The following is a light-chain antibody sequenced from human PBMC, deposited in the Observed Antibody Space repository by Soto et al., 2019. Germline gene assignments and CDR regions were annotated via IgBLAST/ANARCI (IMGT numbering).Light chain of an antibody. CDR1: QSVSSSY. V-gene: IGKV3-20*01. J-gene: IGKJ1*01. CDR2: VAS. CDR3: QQYGSSPRT. Sequence: EIVLTQSPGTLSLSPGDRATLSCRASQSVSSSYLAWYQQKPGQAPRLLIYVASIRATGIPDRFSGSGSGTDFTLTIRSLEPEESALYYCQQYGSSPRTFGRGTKVDVK.